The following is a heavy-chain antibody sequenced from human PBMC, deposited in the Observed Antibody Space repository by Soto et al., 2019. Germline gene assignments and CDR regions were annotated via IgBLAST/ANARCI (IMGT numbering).Heavy chain of an antibody. CDR3: AKGRGITTHTENDY. J-gene: IGHJ4*02. V-gene: IGHV3-9*01. D-gene: IGHD3-22*01. CDR2: ISWNSGSI. Sequence: EVQLVESGGGLVQPGRSLRLSCAASGFTFDDYAMHWVRQAPGKGLEWVSGISWNSGSIGYADSVKDRFTISRDNAKNSLYLQMNSLRAEDTALYYCAKGRGITTHTENDYWGQGTLVTVSS. CDR1: GFTFDDYA.